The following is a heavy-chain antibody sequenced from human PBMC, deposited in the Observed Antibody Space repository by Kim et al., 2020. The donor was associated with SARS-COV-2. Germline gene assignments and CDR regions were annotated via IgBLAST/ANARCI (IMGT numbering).Heavy chain of an antibody. D-gene: IGHD2-2*01. CDR1: GFTFSSYW. Sequence: GGSLRLSCAASGFTFSSYWMTWVRQAPGKGLAWVANIKQAGSEKYYVDSVKGRFTISRDNAKNSLYLQMNSLRAEDTAVYYCARDSPSSTSYYYGMDVWGQGTTVTVSS. J-gene: IGHJ6*02. V-gene: IGHV3-7*01. CDR2: IKQAGSEK. CDR3: ARDSPSSTSYYYGMDV.